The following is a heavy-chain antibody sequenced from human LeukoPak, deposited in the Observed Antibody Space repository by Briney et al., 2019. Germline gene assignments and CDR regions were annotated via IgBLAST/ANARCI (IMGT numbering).Heavy chain of an antibody. CDR2: INHSGST. V-gene: IGHV4-34*01. J-gene: IGHJ4*02. Sequence: SETLSLTCTVYGGSISGYYWSWIRQPPGKGLEWIGEINHSGSTNYNPSLKSRVTISVDTSKNQFSLKLSSVTAADTAVYYCARGRRVGYLAVAGWAPDYWGQGTLVTVSS. CDR3: ARGRRVGYLAVAGWAPDY. D-gene: IGHD6-19*01. CDR1: GGSISGYY.